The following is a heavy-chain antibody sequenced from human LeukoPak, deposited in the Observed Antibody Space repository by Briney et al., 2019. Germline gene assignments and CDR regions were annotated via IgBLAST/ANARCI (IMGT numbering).Heavy chain of an antibody. V-gene: IGHV4-39*01. CDR2: IYYSAST. CDR3: ARLTITFDY. J-gene: IGHJ4*02. D-gene: IGHD5-24*01. Sequence: SETLSLTCTVSGGSLSSSSYYWGWIRQPPGKGLEWVGSIYYSASTYYNPSLKSRVTISVDTSKNQFSLKLSSVTAADTAVYYCARLTITFDYWGQGTLVTVSS. CDR1: GGSLSSSSYY.